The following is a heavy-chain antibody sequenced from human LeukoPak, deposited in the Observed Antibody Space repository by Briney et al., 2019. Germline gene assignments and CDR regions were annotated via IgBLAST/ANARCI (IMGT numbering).Heavy chain of an antibody. D-gene: IGHD3-10*01. J-gene: IGHJ4*02. V-gene: IGHV1-69*13. CDR3: ATTPGKLWFGELSR. CDR1: GGTFSSYA. Sequence: ASVKVSCKASGGTFSSYAISWVRQAPGQGLEWMGGIIPIFGTANYAQKFQGRVTITADESTSTAYMELSSLRSEDTAVYYCATTPGKLWFGELSRWGQGALVTVSS. CDR2: IIPIFGTA.